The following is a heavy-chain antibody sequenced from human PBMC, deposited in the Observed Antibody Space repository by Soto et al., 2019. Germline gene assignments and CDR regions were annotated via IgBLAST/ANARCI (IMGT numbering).Heavy chain of an antibody. D-gene: IGHD6-13*01. J-gene: IGHJ5*02. CDR2: IYYSGST. CDR3: ARERDSRDRFWFDP. Sequence: SETLSLTCTVSGGSISSYYWSWIRQPPGKGLEWIGYIYYSGSTNYNPSLKSRVTISVDTSKNQFSLKLSSVTAADTAVYYCARERDSRDRFWFDPWGQGTLVTVSS. CDR1: GGSISSYY. V-gene: IGHV4-59*01.